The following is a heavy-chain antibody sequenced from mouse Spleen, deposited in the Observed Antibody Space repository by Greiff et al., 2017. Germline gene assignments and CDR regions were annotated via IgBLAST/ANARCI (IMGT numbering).Heavy chain of an antibody. CDR1: GYAFSSYW. V-gene: IGHV1-80*01. D-gene: IGHD1-1*01. CDR2: IYPGDGDT. CDR3: ATADTVVFDY. J-gene: IGHJ2*01. Sequence: VQRVESGAELVKPGASVKISCKASGYAFSSYWMNWVKQRPGKGLEWIGQIYPGDGDTNYNGKFKGKATLTADKSSSTAYMQLSSLTSEDSAVYFCATADTVVFDYWGQGTTLTVSS.